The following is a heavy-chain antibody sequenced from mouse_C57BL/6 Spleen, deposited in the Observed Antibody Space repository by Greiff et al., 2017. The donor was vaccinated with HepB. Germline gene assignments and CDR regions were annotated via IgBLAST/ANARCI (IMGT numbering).Heavy chain of an antibody. CDR2: IYPGSGST. J-gene: IGHJ2*01. CDR3: ARPSPREYYFDD. CDR1: GYTFTSYW. Sequence: QVQLQQPGAELVKPGASVKMSCKASGYTFTSYWITWVKQRPGQGLEWIGDIYPGSGSTNYNEKFKSKATLTVDTSSSTAYMQLSSLTSEDSAVYYCARPSPREYYFDDWGQGTTLTVSS. V-gene: IGHV1-55*01.